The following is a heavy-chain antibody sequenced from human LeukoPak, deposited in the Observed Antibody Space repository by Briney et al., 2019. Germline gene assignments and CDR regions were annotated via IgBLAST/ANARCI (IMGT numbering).Heavy chain of an antibody. D-gene: IGHD5-18*01. Sequence: GGSLRLSCAGSGFTFSGYWMSWVRQAPGKGLEWVASIKQDGSEKYYVDSVKGRFTISRDNAKNSLYLQVNSLRVEDTAVYYCARSTAGCDYWGQGTLVTVSP. CDR2: IKQDGSEK. CDR3: ARSTAGCDY. CDR1: GFTFSGYW. V-gene: IGHV3-7*01. J-gene: IGHJ4*02.